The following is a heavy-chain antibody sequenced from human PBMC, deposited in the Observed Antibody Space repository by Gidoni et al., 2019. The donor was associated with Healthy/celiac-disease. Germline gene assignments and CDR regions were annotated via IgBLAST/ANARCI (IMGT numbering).Heavy chain of an antibody. CDR1: GGSISSGGYS. CDR2: IYHSGST. V-gene: IGHV4-30-2*01. CDR3: ARRTIAVAAFDY. J-gene: IGHJ4*02. Sequence: QPQLQESGSGLVKPSQTLYLTCAVSGGSISSGGYSWSWIRQPPGKGLEWIGYIYHSGSTYYNPSLNSLVTISVDRSKNQFSRKLSSVTAADTAVYYCARRTIAVAAFDYWGQGTLVTVSS. D-gene: IGHD6-19*01.